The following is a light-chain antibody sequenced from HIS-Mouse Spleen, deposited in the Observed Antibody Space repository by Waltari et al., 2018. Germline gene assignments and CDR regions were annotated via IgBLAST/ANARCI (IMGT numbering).Light chain of an antibody. J-gene: IGLJ2*01. CDR2: EDS. CDR1: ALPKKY. CDR3: YSTYSSGNHRV. V-gene: IGLV3-10*01. Sequence: SYELTQPPSVSVSPGQTARITCSGDALPKKYAYWYQHKSGQAPVLVIYEDSKRTSGIPGGFSGSSSGTMATLTISGAQVEDEADYYCYSTYSSGNHRVFGGGTKLTVL.